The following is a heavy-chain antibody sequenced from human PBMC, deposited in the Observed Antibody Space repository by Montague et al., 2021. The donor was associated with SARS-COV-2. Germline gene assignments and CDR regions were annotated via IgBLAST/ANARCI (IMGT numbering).Heavy chain of an antibody. V-gene: IGHV3-9*01. CDR1: GFTFDDYA. Sequence: SLRLSCAASGFTFDDYAMHLVRQAPGKGLEWVSGISWNSGSIGYAYSXKGRFTISRDNAKNSLYLQMNSLRAEDTALYYCAKDMGPYGSGPYGMDVWGQGTTVTVSS. D-gene: IGHD3-10*01. CDR3: AKDMGPYGSGPYGMDV. J-gene: IGHJ6*02. CDR2: ISWNSGSI.